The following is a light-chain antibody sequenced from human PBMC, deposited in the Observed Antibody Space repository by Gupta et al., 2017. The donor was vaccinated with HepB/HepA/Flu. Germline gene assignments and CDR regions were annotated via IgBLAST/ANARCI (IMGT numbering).Light chain of an antibody. J-gene: IGLJ3*02. CDR3: CSYAGNYTWV. CDR2: DVT. Sequence: QSALTQPRSVSGSPGQSVTLSCTGTSSDVGDYNFVSWYQQRPGKAPKLTIYDVTKRPSGVPDRFSGSKSGNTASLTISGLQAEDEADYYCCSYAGNYTWVFGGGTELTVL. V-gene: IGLV2-11*01. CDR1: SSDVGDYNF.